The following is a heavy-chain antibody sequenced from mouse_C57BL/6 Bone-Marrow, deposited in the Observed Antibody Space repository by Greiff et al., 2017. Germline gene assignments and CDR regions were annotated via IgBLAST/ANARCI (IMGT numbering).Heavy chain of an antibody. CDR3: ARERLSWYFDV. Sequence: VQLQQSGAELVMPGASVKLSCKASGYTFTSYWMHWVKQRLGQGLEWIGEIDPSDSYTNYNQKFKGKSTLTVDKSSSTAYMQLSSLTSEDSAVYYCARERLSWYFDVWGTGTTVTVSS. V-gene: IGHV1-69*01. J-gene: IGHJ1*03. D-gene: IGHD2-2*01. CDR1: GYTFTSYW. CDR2: IDPSDSYT.